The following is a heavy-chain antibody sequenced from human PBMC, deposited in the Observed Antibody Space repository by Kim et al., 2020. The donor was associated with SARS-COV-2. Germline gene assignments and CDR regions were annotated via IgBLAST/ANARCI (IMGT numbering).Heavy chain of an antibody. CDR2: IIPIFGTA. V-gene: IGHV1-69*13. Sequence: SVKVSCKASGGTFSSCAISWVRQAPGQGLEWMGGIIPIFGTANYAQKFQGRVTITADESTSTAYMELSSLRSEDTAVYYCARVSYNWNEFAGYHYYGMDVWGQGTTVTVSS. CDR1: GGTFSSCA. D-gene: IGHD1-20*01. J-gene: IGHJ6*02. CDR3: ARVSYNWNEFAGYHYYGMDV.